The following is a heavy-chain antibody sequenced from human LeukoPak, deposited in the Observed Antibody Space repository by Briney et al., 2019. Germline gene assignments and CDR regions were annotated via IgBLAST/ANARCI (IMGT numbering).Heavy chain of an antibody. J-gene: IGHJ4*02. V-gene: IGHV3-7*01. CDR3: ARDLDY. Sequence: GGSLRLSCAASKFAFSTYLMSWVRQAPGKGLEWVASIKQDGTEKYYVDSVKGRFTISRDNAKNSLYLQMNSLRAEDTGVYYCARDLDYWGQGTLVTVSS. CDR1: KFAFSTYL. CDR2: IKQDGTEK.